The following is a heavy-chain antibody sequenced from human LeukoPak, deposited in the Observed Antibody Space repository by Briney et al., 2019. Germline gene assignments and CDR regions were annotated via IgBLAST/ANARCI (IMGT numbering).Heavy chain of an antibody. D-gene: IGHD5-24*01. J-gene: IGHJ4*02. Sequence: GGSLRLSCAASGFTFSSYSMYWVRQAPGKGLEWVSSISSSSSYIYYADSVKGRFTISRDNAKNSLYLQMTSLRAEDTAVYYCARDGDGYSTDFDYWGQGTLVTVSS. V-gene: IGHV3-21*01. CDR3: ARDGDGYSTDFDY. CDR2: ISSSSSYI. CDR1: GFTFSSYS.